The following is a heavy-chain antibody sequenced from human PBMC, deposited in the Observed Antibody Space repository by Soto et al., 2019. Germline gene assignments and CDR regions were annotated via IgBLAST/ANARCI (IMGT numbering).Heavy chain of an antibody. CDR2: IYYSGST. D-gene: IGHD3-10*01. Sequence: QVQLQESGPGLVKPSETLSLTCTVSGGSVSSGSYYWSWIRQPPGKGLEWIGYIYYSGSTNYNPSLTRRVTISVDTSKNQFSLKLSSVTAADTAVYYCARGIMVRGVPNWFDPWGQGTLVTVSS. J-gene: IGHJ5*02. CDR3: ARGIMVRGVPNWFDP. V-gene: IGHV4-61*01. CDR1: GGSVSSGSYY.